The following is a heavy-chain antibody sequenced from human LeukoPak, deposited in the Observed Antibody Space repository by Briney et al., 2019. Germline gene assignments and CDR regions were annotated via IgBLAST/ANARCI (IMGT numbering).Heavy chain of an antibody. V-gene: IGHV3-11*01. CDR1: GFTFSDYN. CDR2: ITNGGSTI. CDR3: ARSIVLTGGGVDV. D-gene: IGHD3-9*01. Sequence: GGSLTLSCAASGFTFSDYNMNWVRQAQGKGLEWVSYITNGGSTIHHADSVKGRFTISRDNAKKTLYLQMNSLRAEDTAVYYCARSIVLTGGGVDVWGQGTTVTVSS. J-gene: IGHJ6*02.